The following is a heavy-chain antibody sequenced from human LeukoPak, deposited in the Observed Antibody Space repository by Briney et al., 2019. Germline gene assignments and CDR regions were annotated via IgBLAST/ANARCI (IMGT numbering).Heavy chain of an antibody. CDR1: GGTFSSYA. J-gene: IGHJ5*02. CDR3: ARGDYSDSWKENWFDP. CDR2: IIPIFGTA. D-gene: IGHD4-17*01. V-gene: IGHV1-69*05. Sequence: ASVKVSCKASGGTFSSYAISWVRQAPGQGLEWMGGIIPIFGTANYAQKFQGRVTITTDKSTSTAYMELSSLRSEDTAVYYCARGDYSDSWKENWFDPWGQGTLVTVSS.